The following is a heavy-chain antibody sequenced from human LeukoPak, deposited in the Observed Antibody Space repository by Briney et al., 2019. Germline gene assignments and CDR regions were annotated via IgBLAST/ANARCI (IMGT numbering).Heavy chain of an antibody. V-gene: IGHV4-59*01. J-gene: IGHJ6*03. Sequence: SETLSLTCTVSGGSISSYYWSWIRQPPGKGLEWIGYTSYSGSTNYNPSLKSRVAISVDTSKSQFSLKLSSVTAADTAIYYCASGIVPDYYYYYMDVWGKGTTVTVSS. D-gene: IGHD6-6*01. CDR1: GGSISSYY. CDR3: ASGIVPDYYYYYMDV. CDR2: TSYSGST.